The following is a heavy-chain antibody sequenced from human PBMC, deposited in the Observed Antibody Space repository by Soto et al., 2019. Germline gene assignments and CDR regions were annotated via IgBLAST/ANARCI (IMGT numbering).Heavy chain of an antibody. CDR3: AREETAWPLAYGLDV. CDR2: TGTRSDI. V-gene: IGHV3-21*01. CDR1: GFPFSSYS. D-gene: IGHD2-21*02. Sequence: GSLRLSCAASGFPFSSYSMHWVRPAPGKGLEWVSSTGTRSDIYYADSVKGRFTISRDNAKNSLSLQMNSMTAEDTAVYYCAREETAWPLAYGLDVWGQGTTVTVSS. J-gene: IGHJ6*02.